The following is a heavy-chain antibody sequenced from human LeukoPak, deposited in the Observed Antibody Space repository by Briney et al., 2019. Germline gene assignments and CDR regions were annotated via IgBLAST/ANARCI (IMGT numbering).Heavy chain of an antibody. V-gene: IGHV4-59*01. Sequence: SETLSLTCTVSGGSISSSYWSWIRQPPGKGLEWIGYIYYSGSSSYNPSLKSRVTISVDTSKNQFSLKLSSVTAADTAVYYCARDRIYSNYGIDYWGQGTLVTVSS. D-gene: IGHD4-11*01. CDR3: ARDRIYSNYGIDY. CDR2: IYYSGSS. J-gene: IGHJ4*02. CDR1: GGSISSSY.